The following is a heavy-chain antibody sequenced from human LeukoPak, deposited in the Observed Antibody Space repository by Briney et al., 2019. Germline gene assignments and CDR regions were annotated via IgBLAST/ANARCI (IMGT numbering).Heavy chain of an antibody. CDR2: ITGDDST. Sequence: PGGSLRLSCAASGFTFGTFAFSWVRQAPGKGLEWVSSITGDDSTYYADSVKGRFTISRGTSSNTLYLQMNSLRAEDTALYYCAKGHYDFRDYWGQGTLVTVSS. J-gene: IGHJ4*02. D-gene: IGHD3-3*01. CDR1: GFTFGTFA. CDR3: AKGHYDFRDY. V-gene: IGHV3-23*01.